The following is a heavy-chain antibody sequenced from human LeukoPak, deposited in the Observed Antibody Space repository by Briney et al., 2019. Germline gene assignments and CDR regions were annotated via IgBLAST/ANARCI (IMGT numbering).Heavy chain of an antibody. J-gene: IGHJ4*02. D-gene: IGHD3-10*01. V-gene: IGHV4-61*02. CDR1: GGSISSGSYY. CDR2: IYTSGST. CDR3: ARDAYYYGSAGEIDY. Sequence: PSQTLSLTCTVSGGSISSGSYYWSWIRQPAGKGLEWIGRIYTSGSTNYNPSLKSRVTISVDTSKNQFSLKLSSVTAADTAVYYCARDAYYYGSAGEIDYWGQGTLVSVSS.